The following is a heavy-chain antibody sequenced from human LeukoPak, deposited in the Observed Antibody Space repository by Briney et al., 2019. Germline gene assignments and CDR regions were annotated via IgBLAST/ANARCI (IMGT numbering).Heavy chain of an antibody. CDR1: GFTFSSYE. J-gene: IGHJ4*02. V-gene: IGHV3-48*03. CDR3: ARDVLPRKAAYDY. Sequence: GGSLRLSCAASGFTFSSYEMNWLRQAPGKGLEWVSYISSSGSTIYYADSVKGRFTISRDNAKNSLYLQMNSLRAEDTAVYYCARDVLPRKAAYDYWGQGTLVTVSS. CDR2: ISSSGSTI. D-gene: IGHD6-25*01.